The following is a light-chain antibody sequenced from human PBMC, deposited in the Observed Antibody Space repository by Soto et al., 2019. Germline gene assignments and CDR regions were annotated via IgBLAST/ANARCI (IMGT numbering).Light chain of an antibody. J-gene: IGKJ1*01. V-gene: IGKV3-15*01. CDR1: QSVSSN. Sequence: EIVMTQSPATLSVSPGERATLSCRASQSVSSNLAWYQQKPGQAPRLLIYGASTRATGIPARFSGSGSGTEFTLTISSLQSEDFAVYYCQQYNNGPPSWTFGQGTKVELQ. CDR3: QQYNNGPPSWT. CDR2: GAS.